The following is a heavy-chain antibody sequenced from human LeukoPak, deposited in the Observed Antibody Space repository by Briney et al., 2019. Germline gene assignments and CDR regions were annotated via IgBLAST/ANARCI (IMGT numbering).Heavy chain of an antibody. CDR3: ARWSGSSWDY. J-gene: IGHJ4*02. Sequence: SETLSLTCTVSGGSISSGINYWSWIRQTAGKGLEWIGRIYTGGSTDYNPSLKSRVTISVDTSKNQFSLRLTSVTAADTAVYYCARWSGSSWDYWGQGTLVTVSS. V-gene: IGHV4-61*02. CDR2: IYTGGST. CDR1: GGSISSGINY. D-gene: IGHD2-15*01.